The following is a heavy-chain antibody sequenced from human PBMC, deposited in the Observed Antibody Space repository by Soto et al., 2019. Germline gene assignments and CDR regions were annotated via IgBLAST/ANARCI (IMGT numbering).Heavy chain of an antibody. Sequence: QVQLQESGPGLVKPSETLSLTCTVSGGSITRGGYYWSWIRQHPGKGLEWIGYIYNRGTTYYNPSHKIRFTISVDTSKNLFSLKLTSVTAADTAVYYCARDPAPWGQGTLVTVSS. CDR1: GGSITRGGYY. CDR3: ARDPAP. CDR2: IYNRGTT. V-gene: IGHV4-31*03. J-gene: IGHJ5*02.